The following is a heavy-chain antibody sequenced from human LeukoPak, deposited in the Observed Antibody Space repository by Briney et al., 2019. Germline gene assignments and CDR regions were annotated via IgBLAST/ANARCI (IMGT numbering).Heavy chain of an antibody. CDR2: ISSGSITI. D-gene: IGHD3-22*01. V-gene: IGHV3-48*02. CDR3: ARDSHFQTSSGYSFDY. Sequence: GGSLRLSCAAPGFTFSSYSMNWVRQAPGKGLEWVSYISSGSITIYYADSVKGRFTISRDNAKNSLYLQMNSLRDEDTAVYYCARDSHFQTSSGYSFDYWGQGTLVTVSS. CDR1: GFTFSSYS. J-gene: IGHJ4*02.